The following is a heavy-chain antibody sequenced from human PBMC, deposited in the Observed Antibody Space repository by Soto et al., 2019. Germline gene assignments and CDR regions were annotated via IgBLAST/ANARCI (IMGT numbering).Heavy chain of an antibody. V-gene: IGHV1-8*01. CDR3: ARRTMYCSSTSCQDYYYYSMDV. Sequence: ASVKVSCKASGYTFTSYDINWVRQATGQGLEWMGRMNPNSGNTGYAQKFQGRVTMTRNTSISTAYMELSSLRSEDTAVYYCARRTMYCSSTSCQDYYYYSMDVWGQGTTVTVSS. D-gene: IGHD2-2*01. CDR2: MNPNSGNT. CDR1: GYTFTSYD. J-gene: IGHJ6*02.